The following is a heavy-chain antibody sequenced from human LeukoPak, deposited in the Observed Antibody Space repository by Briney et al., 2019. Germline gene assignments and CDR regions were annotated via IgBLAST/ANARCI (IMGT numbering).Heavy chain of an antibody. Sequence: ASVKVSCKASGYTFTSYDINWVRQATGQGLEWMGWMNPNSGNTGYAQKFQGRVTTTRNTSISTAYMELSSLRSEDTAVYYCARVYDYVWGSYRIFDYWGQGTLVTVSS. D-gene: IGHD3-16*02. V-gene: IGHV1-8*01. CDR1: GYTFTSYD. CDR2: MNPNSGNT. J-gene: IGHJ4*02. CDR3: ARVYDYVWGSYRIFDY.